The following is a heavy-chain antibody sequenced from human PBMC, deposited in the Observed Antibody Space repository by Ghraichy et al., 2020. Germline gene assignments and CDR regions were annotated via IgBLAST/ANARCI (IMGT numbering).Heavy chain of an antibody. V-gene: IGHV3-21*01. J-gene: IGHJ4*02. CDR1: GFTFSSYS. Sequence: GGSLRLSCAASGFTFSSYSMNWVRQAPGKGLEWVSSISSSSSYIYYADSVKGRFTISRDNAKNSLYLQMNSLRAEDTAVYYCARVLSSSGYQVKYYFDYWGQGTLVTVSS. CDR3: ARVLSSSGYQVKYYFDY. CDR2: ISSSSSYI. D-gene: IGHD3-22*01.